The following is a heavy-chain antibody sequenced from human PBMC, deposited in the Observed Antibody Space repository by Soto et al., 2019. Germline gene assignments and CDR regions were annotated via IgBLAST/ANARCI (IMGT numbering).Heavy chain of an antibody. CDR3: ARVGQWLVGYYFDY. V-gene: IGHV3-30-3*01. D-gene: IGHD6-19*01. Sequence: QVQLVESGGGVVQPGRSLRLSCAASGFTFSSYAMHWVRQAPGKGLEWVAVISYDGSNKYYADSVKGRFTISRDNSKNTLDLQMNSMRAEDTAVYYCARVGQWLVGYYFDYWGQGTLVTVSS. CDR1: GFTFSSYA. J-gene: IGHJ4*02. CDR2: ISYDGSNK.